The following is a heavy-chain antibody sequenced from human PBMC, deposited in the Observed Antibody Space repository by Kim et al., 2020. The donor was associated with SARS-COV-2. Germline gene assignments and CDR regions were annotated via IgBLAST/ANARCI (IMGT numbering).Heavy chain of an antibody. CDR3: VRVDSSYYFDY. CDR1: GFTFSDHY. J-gene: IGHJ4*02. Sequence: GGSLRLSCAASGFTFSDHYMDWVRQAPGKGLDWVGRIRNKANSYTTEYAASVKGRFTISRDDSKNSLYLQMNSLKIEDTAVYYCVRVDSSYYFDYWGQGSLVTVSS. CDR2: IRNKANSYTT. V-gene: IGHV3-72*01. D-gene: IGHD2-2*03.